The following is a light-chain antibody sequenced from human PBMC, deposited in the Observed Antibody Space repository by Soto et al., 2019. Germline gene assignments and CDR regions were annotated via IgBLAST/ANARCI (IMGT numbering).Light chain of an antibody. Sequence: IQMPHSPSTRSASVGDRVTITGRASQGISTWLAWYQQKPGKAPKLLIHGASSSESGVPSRFSGSGSGTEFTLTIGSMQPEDFATYYCQQYNSATLTFGEGTKVDIK. CDR1: QGISTW. V-gene: IGKV1-5*01. CDR2: GAS. CDR3: QQYNSATLT. J-gene: IGKJ1*01.